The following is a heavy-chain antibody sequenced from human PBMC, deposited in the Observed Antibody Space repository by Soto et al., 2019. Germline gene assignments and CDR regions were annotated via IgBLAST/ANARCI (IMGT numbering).Heavy chain of an antibody. V-gene: IGHV4-34*01. CDR3: ASYGLGSYYNGYYFDY. J-gene: IGHJ4*02. CDR2: IHHSGSI. CDR1: GGSFSAYY. D-gene: IGHD3-10*01. Sequence: QVQLQQWGAGLLKPSETLSLTCAVYGGSFSAYYWSWIRQSPGKGLEWIGEIHHSGSINYKPSLTSRVAMSVGTSKIHFPLEFMSVSVADTAVYYCASYGLGSYYNGYYFDYWGQGTLVTVS.